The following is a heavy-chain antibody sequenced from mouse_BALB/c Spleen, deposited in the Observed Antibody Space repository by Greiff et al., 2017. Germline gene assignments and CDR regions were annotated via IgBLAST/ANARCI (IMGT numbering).Heavy chain of an antibody. D-gene: IGHD2-14*01. J-gene: IGHJ4*01. CDR1: GFSLTGDG. CDR3: AGDAYRGYARDY. CDR2: IWGGGST. V-gene: IGHV2-6-7*01. Sequence: VQLQQSGPGLVAPSQSLSITCTVSGFSLTGDGVNWVRQPPGKGLEWLGMIWGGGSTDYNSALKSRLSISKDNSKSQVFLKMNSLQTDDTARYYCAGDAYRGYARDYGGQGTSVTVSS.